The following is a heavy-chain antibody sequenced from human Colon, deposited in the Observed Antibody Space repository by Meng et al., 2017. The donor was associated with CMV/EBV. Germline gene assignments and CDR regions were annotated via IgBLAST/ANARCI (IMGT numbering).Heavy chain of an antibody. Sequence: VDVVQAGPEGKRPGASMKLSSKASGYTFTDYYIRWVRQAPGPGLAWVGWIHPNAGAKYYGQNFQGRVALTRDTSITTAYMELTSLTSDDTAVYFCTRLKYFDSENQNPSFDLWGQGTLVTVFS. D-gene: IGHD3-9*01. J-gene: IGHJ4*02. CDR3: TRLKYFDSENQNPSFDL. V-gene: IGHV1-2*02. CDR1: GYTFTDYY. CDR2: IHPNAGAK.